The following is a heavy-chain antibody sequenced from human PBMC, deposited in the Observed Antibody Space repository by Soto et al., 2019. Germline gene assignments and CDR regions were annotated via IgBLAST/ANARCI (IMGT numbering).Heavy chain of an antibody. CDR3: AREHSVAGTEFDY. D-gene: IGHD6-19*01. J-gene: IGHJ4*02. CDR2: ISYDGSNK. V-gene: IGHV3-30-3*01. CDR1: GFPFHSYA. Sequence: PGGSLKLSCATPGFPFHSYAMPRVRPASGKGLEWVAVISYDGSNKYYADSVKGRFTISRDNSKNTLYLQMNSLRAEDTAVYYCAREHSVAGTEFDYWGQGTLVTVSS.